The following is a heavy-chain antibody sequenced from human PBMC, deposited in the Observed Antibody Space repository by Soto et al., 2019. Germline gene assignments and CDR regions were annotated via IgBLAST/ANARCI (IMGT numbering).Heavy chain of an antibody. CDR2: MYNDGST. J-gene: IGHJ6*02. CDR1: GGSISSYF. Sequence: SETLSLTCTVSGGSISSYFWSWIRQPPGKGLEWIGYMYNDGSTNYNPSLKSRVTISIDTSKNQFSLRLSSVTAADTAVYYCARDGSRSSSSTSCYSGYYYYGMDVWGQGTAVTVSS. CDR3: ARDGSRSSSSTSCYSGYYYYGMDV. V-gene: IGHV4-59*01. D-gene: IGHD2-2*01.